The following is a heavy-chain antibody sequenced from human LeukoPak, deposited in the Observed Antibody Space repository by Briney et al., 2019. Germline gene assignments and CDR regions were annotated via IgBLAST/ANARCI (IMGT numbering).Heavy chain of an antibody. D-gene: IGHD1-26*01. V-gene: IGHV3-48*03. CDR1: GFTFSSYE. Sequence: PGGSLRLSCAASGFTFSSYEMNWVRQAPGKGLEWVSYISSSGSTIYYADSVKGRFTISRDNAKNSLYLQMNSLRAEDTAVYYCAKDKSWSRGSYQNWFDPWGQGTLVTVSS. J-gene: IGHJ5*02. CDR3: AKDKSWSRGSYQNWFDP. CDR2: ISSSGSTI.